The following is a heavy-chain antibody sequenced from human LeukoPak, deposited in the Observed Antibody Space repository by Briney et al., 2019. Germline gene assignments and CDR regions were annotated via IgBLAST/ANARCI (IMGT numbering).Heavy chain of an antibody. Sequence: GGSLRLSCAASXXTFSTYAMGWVRQAPGKGLEWVSTISGSGGSTDYADSVKGRFTISRDNSKNTLYLQMNTLRAEDTAVYFCASDRNSNNWFYYWGQGTLVTVSS. CDR1: XXTFSTYA. D-gene: IGHD2/OR15-2a*01. J-gene: IGHJ4*02. CDR3: ASDRNSNNWFYY. V-gene: IGHV3-23*01. CDR2: ISGSGGST.